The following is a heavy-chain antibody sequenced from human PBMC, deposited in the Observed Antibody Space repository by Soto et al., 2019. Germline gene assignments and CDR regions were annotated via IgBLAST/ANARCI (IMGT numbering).Heavy chain of an antibody. J-gene: IGHJ3*02. CDR2: ILPIFGTA. CDR3: ALGHECGGNSDAFDI. CDR1: GGTFSTSS. D-gene: IGHD4-4*01. Sequence: QAHLVQSGAEVKKPGSSVKVSCKASGGTFSTSSINWVRQAPGQGLEWMGGILPIFGTADYAQRFLGRVTLTXGXSXXTAYMELLSLGSEDPAVYYCALGHECGGNSDAFDIWGQGTMVIVSS. V-gene: IGHV1-69*05.